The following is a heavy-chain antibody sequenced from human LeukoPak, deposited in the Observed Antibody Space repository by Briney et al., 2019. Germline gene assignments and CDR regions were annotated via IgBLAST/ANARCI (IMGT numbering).Heavy chain of an antibody. CDR2: IYSGGST. CDR3: ARDAGYSSGWYSPRDAFDI. V-gene: IGHV3-66*01. J-gene: IGHJ3*02. CDR1: GFTVSSNY. D-gene: IGHD6-19*01. Sequence: GGSLRLSCAASGFTVSSNYMSWVRQAPGKGLEWVSVIYSGGSTYYADSVKGRFTISRDNAKNSLYLQMNSLRAEDTAVYYCARDAGYSSGWYSPRDAFDIWGQGTMVTVSS.